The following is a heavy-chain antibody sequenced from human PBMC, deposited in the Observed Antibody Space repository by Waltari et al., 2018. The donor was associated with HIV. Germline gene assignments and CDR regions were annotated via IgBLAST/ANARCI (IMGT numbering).Heavy chain of an antibody. D-gene: IGHD6-13*01. CDR2: ISSSGTFT. CDR1: GFTFNSYS. CDR3: ARDSRDNSWSLNFFDP. J-gene: IGHJ5*02. V-gene: IGHV3-21*01. Sequence: EVQLVESGGGPVKPGGSLSLSCRASGFTFNSYSPNWVRQAPGKGLEWISSISSSGTFTHYADSVKGRFTISRDNANKSVYLQMNSLRAEDTAVYYCARDSRDNSWSLNFFDPWGQGTLVTVSS.